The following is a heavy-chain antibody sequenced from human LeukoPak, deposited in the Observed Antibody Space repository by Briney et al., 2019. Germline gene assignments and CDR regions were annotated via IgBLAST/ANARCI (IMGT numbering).Heavy chain of an antibody. D-gene: IGHD5-18*01. CDR3: AWGDAALVEACFDP. CDR2: INPHSGGT. CDR1: GYTFTGYY. Sequence: ASVKVSCKASGYTFTGYYLHWVRQAPGQGLEWMGWINPHSGGTNFAQKFQGRVTMTRDTSISTAYMELRRLRSDDTAVYYCAWGDAALVEACFDPWGQGTLVTVSS. V-gene: IGHV1-2*02. J-gene: IGHJ5*02.